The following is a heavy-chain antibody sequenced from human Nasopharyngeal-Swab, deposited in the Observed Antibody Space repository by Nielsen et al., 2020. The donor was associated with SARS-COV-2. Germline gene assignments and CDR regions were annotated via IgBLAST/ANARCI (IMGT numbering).Heavy chain of an antibody. V-gene: IGHV1-2*06. J-gene: IGHJ4*02. D-gene: IGHD3-3*01. CDR3: TRDRGSGYFDS. Sequence: ASVKVSCKTSGYTFTGYYLHWVRQAPGQGLEWMGRFNPNSGGTNYAQELQGRVTMTGDTSISTAYMELSRVRSDDTAMYYCTRDRGSGYFDSWGQGTLVIVSS. CDR1: GYTFTGYY. CDR2: FNPNSGGT.